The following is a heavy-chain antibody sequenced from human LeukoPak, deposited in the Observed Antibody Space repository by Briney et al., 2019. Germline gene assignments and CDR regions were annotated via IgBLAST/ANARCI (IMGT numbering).Heavy chain of an antibody. CDR3: ARGRDVKHYDYDWGKDRYTHVFDM. V-gene: IGHV4-34*01. Sequence: SETLSLTCAVYDGSFTGYYWSWIRQPPGKGLEWIGDINHNRVTNYSPSLKSRVTISLDTSKNQFSLKLGSVTAADTAVYYCARGRDVKHYDYDWGKDRYTHVFDMWGRGTMVIVSS. J-gene: IGHJ3*02. CDR2: INHNRVT. CDR1: DGSFTGYY. D-gene: IGHD3-16*02.